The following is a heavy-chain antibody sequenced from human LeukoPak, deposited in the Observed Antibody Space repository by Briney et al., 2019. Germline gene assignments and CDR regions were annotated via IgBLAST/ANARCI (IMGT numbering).Heavy chain of an antibody. CDR3: AREGAERLFVSNWFDP. Sequence: GGSLRLSCAASRFTLNSYGMHWVRQAPGKGLEWVAVIWYDGSYTYYADSVKGRFIITRDNSKNTLYLQMNTLRAEDTAVYYCAREGAERLFVSNWFDPWGQGTLVTVSS. CDR1: RFTLNSYG. J-gene: IGHJ5*02. V-gene: IGHV3-33*01. CDR2: IWYDGSYT. D-gene: IGHD3-3*01.